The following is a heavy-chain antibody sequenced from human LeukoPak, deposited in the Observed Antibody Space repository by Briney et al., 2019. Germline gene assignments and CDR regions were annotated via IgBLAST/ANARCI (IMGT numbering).Heavy chain of an antibody. V-gene: IGHV4-34*01. CDR2: INHSGST. D-gene: IGHD3-10*01. J-gene: IGHJ5*02. CDR1: GGSFSGYY. Sequence: SETLSLTCAVYGGSFSGYYWSWFRQPPGKGLEWIGEINHSGSTNYNPSLKSRVTISVDTSKNQFSLKLSSVTAADTAVYYCARRTLLWFGELFGRNWFDPWGQGTLVTVSS. CDR3: ARRTLLWFGELFGRNWFDP.